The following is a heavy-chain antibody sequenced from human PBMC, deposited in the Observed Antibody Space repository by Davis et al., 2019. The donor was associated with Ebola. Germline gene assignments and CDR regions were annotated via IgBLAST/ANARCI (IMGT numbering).Heavy chain of an antibody. CDR2: IYHSGST. D-gene: IGHD3-22*01. CDR1: GYSISSGYY. CDR3: ARHYYDSSGYYLNWFDP. V-gene: IGHV4-38-2*02. J-gene: IGHJ5*02. Sequence: SETLSLTCTVSGYSISSGYYWGWIRQPPGKGLEWIGSIYHSGSTYYNPSLKSRVTISVDTSKNQFSLKLSSVTAADTAVYYCARHYYDSSGYYLNWFDPWGQGTLVTVSS.